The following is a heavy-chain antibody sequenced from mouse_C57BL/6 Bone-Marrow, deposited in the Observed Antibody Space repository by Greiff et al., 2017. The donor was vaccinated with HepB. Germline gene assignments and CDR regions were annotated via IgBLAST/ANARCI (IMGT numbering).Heavy chain of an antibody. D-gene: IGHD2-4*01. Sequence: EVKLMESGGGLVQSGRSLRLSCATSGFTFSDFYMEWVRQAPGKGLEWIAASRNKANDYTTEYRASVKGRFIVSRDTSQSILYLQMNALRAEDTAIYYCARVYYDYRYWYVDVWGTGTTVTVSS. CDR1: GFTFSDFY. CDR3: ARVYYDYRYWYVDV. J-gene: IGHJ1*03. V-gene: IGHV7-1*01. CDR2: SRNKANDYTT.